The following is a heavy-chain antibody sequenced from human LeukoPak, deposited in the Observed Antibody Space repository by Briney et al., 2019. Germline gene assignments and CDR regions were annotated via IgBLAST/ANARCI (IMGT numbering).Heavy chain of an antibody. CDR2: ISGSGGST. D-gene: IGHD6-13*01. J-gene: IGHJ4*02. CDR1: GFTFSSYA. V-gene: IGHV3-23*01. Sequence: PGGSLRLSGAASGFTFSSYAMSWVRQAPGKGLEWVSAISGSGGSTYYADSVKGRFTISRDNSKNTLYLQMNSLRAEDTAVYYCARNDGDSSSWYLSYYFDYWGQGTLVTVSS. CDR3: ARNDGDSSSWYLSYYFDY.